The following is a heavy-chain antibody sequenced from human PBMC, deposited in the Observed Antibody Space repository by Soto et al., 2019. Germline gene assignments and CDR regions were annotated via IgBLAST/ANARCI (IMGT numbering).Heavy chain of an antibody. CDR1: GFTFSRYA. CDR3: AKETGYSYGFQPNALDV. J-gene: IGHJ6*02. CDR2: ISSRGDRT. D-gene: IGHD5-18*01. V-gene: IGHV3-23*01. Sequence: PGGSLRLSCAGSGFTFSRYAMNWVRQAPGKGLEWVSIISSRGDRTSYAESVKGRFTISRDDSKNTLFLHMSSLGAEDTAVYYCAKETGYSYGFQPNALDVWGQGTTVTVSS.